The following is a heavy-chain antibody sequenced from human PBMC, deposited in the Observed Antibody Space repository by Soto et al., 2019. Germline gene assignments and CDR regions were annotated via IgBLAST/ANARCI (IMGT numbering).Heavy chain of an antibody. Sequence: PGGSLRLSCAASGFTFSSYAMSWVRQAPGKGLEWVSAISGSGGSAYYADSVKGRFTISRDNSKNTLYLQMNSLRAEDTAVYYCAKDRGLLRYFDWLLSHDYWGQGTLVTVSS. J-gene: IGHJ4*02. CDR3: AKDRGLLRYFDWLLSHDY. D-gene: IGHD3-9*01. CDR1: GFTFSSYA. CDR2: ISGSGGSA. V-gene: IGHV3-23*01.